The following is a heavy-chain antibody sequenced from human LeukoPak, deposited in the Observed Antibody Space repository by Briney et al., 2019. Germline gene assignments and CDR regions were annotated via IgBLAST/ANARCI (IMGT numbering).Heavy chain of an antibody. Sequence: SETLSLTCTVSSGSIGSYYWSWIRQPPGKGLEWIGYIYYSGSTNYNPSLKSRVTISADTSKNQFSLKLSSVTAADTAVYYCARAGSYSGSPILYDYWGQGTLVTVSS. V-gene: IGHV4-59*01. CDR2: IYYSGST. CDR3: ARAGSYSGSPILYDY. CDR1: SGSIGSYY. J-gene: IGHJ4*02. D-gene: IGHD1-26*01.